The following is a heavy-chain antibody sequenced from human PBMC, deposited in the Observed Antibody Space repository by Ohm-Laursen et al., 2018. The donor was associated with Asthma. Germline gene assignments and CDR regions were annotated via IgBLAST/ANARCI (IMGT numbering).Heavy chain of an antibody. Sequence: SLRLSCAASGFTFSAHYMDWVRQAPGKGLEWVGRIRSKAQSYTTEYAAPVKGRFTISRDDSKNSLYLQMNSLQTEDTALYYCVRDLLNWDAAFDVWGQGTMVTVSS. V-gene: IGHV3-72*01. CDR1: GFTFSAHY. CDR3: VRDLLNWDAAFDV. D-gene: IGHD1-26*01. J-gene: IGHJ3*01. CDR2: IRSKAQSYTT.